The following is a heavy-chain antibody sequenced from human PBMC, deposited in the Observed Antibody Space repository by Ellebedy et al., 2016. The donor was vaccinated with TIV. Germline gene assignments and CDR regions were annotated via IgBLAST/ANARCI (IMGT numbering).Heavy chain of an antibody. CDR3: AREAISYATSGYYFDS. D-gene: IGHD3-16*01. Sequence: GESLKISCAASGFTFSSYWMHWVRQAPGKGLVWVSRINSDGSSTGYADSVKGRFTISRDNAKNTLYLQMNSLRAEDTAVYYCAREAISYATSGYYFDSWGQGTLVTVSS. CDR1: GFTFSSYW. J-gene: IGHJ4*02. CDR2: INSDGSST. V-gene: IGHV3-74*01.